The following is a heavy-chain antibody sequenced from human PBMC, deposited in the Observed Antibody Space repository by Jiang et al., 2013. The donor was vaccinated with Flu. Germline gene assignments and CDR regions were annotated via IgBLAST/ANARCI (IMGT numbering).Heavy chain of an antibody. D-gene: IGHD3-22*01. CDR2: IYHSGTT. V-gene: IGHV4-38-2*02. CDR1: GYSISSGYY. J-gene: IGHJ3*02. CDR3: ARDGSNYYFDSSRPYAFDI. Sequence: GLVKPSETLSLTCAVSGYSISSGYYWGWIRQPPGKGLEWIGSIYHSGTTYYSPSLNSRVIISVDTSKNQISLNLSPVTAADTAVYYCARDGSNYYFDSSRPYAFDIWGQGTMVTVSS.